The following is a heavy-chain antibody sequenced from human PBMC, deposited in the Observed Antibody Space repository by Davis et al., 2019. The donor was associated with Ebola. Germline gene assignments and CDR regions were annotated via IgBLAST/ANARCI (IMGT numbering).Heavy chain of an antibody. CDR2: ISGYNGNT. V-gene: IGHV1-18*01. Sequence: ASVKVSCKASGYSFKNYAISWVRQAPGQGLEWMGWISGYNGNTYYAQNLQDLQGRVTMTMEKSTSTAFMELRSLKSDDTAVYYCARLSFGEVGFDYWGQGTLVTVSS. J-gene: IGHJ4*02. CDR3: ARLSFGEVGFDY. D-gene: IGHD3-10*01. CDR1: GYSFKNYA.